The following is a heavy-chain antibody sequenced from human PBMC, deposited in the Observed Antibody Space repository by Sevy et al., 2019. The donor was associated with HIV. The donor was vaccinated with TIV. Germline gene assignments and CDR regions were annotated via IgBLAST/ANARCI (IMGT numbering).Heavy chain of an antibody. D-gene: IGHD1-26*01. J-gene: IGHJ3*02. CDR1: GFTFSNYN. CDR3: ARDLLVGSTYVFDI. Sequence: GGSLRLSCAASGFTFSNYNMNWVRQAPGEGLKWVSAISSSSADIYYTDSVKGRFTVSRDNSRKSLFLQMNGLSAEDTALYYCARDLLVGSTYVFDIWVRGTMVTVSS. CDR2: ISSSSADI. V-gene: IGHV3-21*01.